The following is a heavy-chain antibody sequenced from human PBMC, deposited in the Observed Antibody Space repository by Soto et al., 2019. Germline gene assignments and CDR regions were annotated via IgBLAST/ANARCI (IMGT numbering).Heavy chain of an antibody. CDR2: IYSGGDT. V-gene: IGHV3-53*01. CDR3: AGVFGDFAFDAFDI. D-gene: IGHD4-17*01. J-gene: IGHJ3*02. CDR1: GFTVDSNY. Sequence: GGSLRLSCAASGFTVDSNYMNWVRQAPGKGLEWVSVIYSGGDTYYTDSVKGRFTISRDNSKNTVYLQMNSLRAEDTAVYYCAGVFGDFAFDAFDIWGQGTMVTVSS.